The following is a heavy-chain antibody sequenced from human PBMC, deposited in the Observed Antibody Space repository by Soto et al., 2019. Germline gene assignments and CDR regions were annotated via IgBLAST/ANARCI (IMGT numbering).Heavy chain of an antibody. V-gene: IGHV1-69*13. Sequence: SVKVSCKASGGTFSSYAISWVRQAPGQGLEWMGGIIPIFGTANYAQKFQGRVTITADESTSTAYMELSSLRSEDTAVYYCARLYCSTTICYAHFDYWGQGTLVTVSS. D-gene: IGHD2-2*01. CDR1: GGTFSSYA. J-gene: IGHJ4*02. CDR3: ARLYCSTTICYAHFDY. CDR2: IIPIFGTA.